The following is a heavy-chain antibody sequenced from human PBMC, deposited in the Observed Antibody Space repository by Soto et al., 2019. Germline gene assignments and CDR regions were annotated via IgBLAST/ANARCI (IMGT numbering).Heavy chain of an antibody. CDR2: ISAYNGNT. CDR3: ARFSGGSYNTYYFYYGMGV. V-gene: IGHV1-18*01. CDR1: GYSFRSYD. D-gene: IGHD2-15*01. Sequence: GASVKVSCKGSGYSFRSYDLTWVRHAPGQGLDWMGWISAYNGNTKYAQDLQGRVTMTTDTSTSTAYMELRSLRSDDTAMYYCARFSGGSYNTYYFYYGMGVWGQGTTVTVSS. J-gene: IGHJ6*02.